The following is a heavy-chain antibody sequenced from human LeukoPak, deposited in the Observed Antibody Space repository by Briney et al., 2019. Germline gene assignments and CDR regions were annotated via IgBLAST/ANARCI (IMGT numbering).Heavy chain of an antibody. D-gene: IGHD6-13*01. CDR3: ARSSAAAGDY. CDR2: ISSSSSTI. V-gene: IGHV3-11*04. Sequence: GGSLRLSCAASGFTFSDNYMSWIRQAPGKGLEWVSYISSSSSTIYYADSVKGRFTISRDNAKNSLYLQMNSLRAEDTAVYYCARSSAAAGDYWGQGTLVTVSS. CDR1: GFTFSDNY. J-gene: IGHJ4*02.